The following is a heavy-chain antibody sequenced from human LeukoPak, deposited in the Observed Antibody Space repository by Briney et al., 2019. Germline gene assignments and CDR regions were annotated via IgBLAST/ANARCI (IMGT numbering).Heavy chain of an antibody. J-gene: IGHJ3*02. V-gene: IGHV3-21*01. D-gene: IGHD3-22*01. CDR3: ARLANYYDSSGDGFDI. CDR2: ISSSSSYI. Sequence: GGSLRLSCAASGFTFSSYSMNWVRQAPGKGLEWVSSISSSSSYIYYADSVKGRFTISRDNVKNSLYLQMNSLRAEDTAVYYCARLANYYDSSGDGFDIWGQGTVVTVSS. CDR1: GFTFSSYS.